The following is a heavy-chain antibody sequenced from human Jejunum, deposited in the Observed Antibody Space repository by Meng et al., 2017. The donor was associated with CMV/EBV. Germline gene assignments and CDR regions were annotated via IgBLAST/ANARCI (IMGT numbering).Heavy chain of an antibody. V-gene: IGHV4-4*07. CDR1: SDSISSNF. CDR3: AREESVGIAVTGTFDY. Sequence: QVQLRRSCPGLVKPSETLSLPCTVSSDSISSNFWSWIRQPAGKGLEWIGRIYSSGSTFYNPSLKSRVTMSVDTSKNQFSLSLASVTAADTAIYFCAREESVGIAVTGTFDYWGQGILVTVSS. D-gene: IGHD6-19*01. J-gene: IGHJ4*02. CDR2: IYSSGST.